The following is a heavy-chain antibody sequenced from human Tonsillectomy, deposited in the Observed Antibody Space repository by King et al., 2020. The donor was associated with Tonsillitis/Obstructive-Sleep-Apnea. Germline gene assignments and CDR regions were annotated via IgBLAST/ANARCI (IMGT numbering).Heavy chain of an antibody. CDR2: INHIGST. D-gene: IGHD2-15*01. J-gene: IGHJ5*02. Sequence: VQLQRWGAGLLKPSETLSLTCAVYGGSFSGYYWSWIRQPPGKGLEWIGEINHIGSTNYNPSLKSRVTISVDTSKSQFSLKLSSVTAADTAVYYCARGRDIIAVVTNNWFDPWGQGTLVTVSS. CDR3: ARGRDIIAVVTNNWFDP. V-gene: IGHV4-34*01. CDR1: GGSFSGYY.